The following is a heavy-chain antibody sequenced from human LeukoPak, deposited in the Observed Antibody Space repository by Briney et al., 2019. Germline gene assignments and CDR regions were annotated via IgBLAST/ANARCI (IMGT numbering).Heavy chain of an antibody. CDR3: AKGLRFLEWLDRVDYMDV. CDR2: ITYDGSNK. Sequence: GGSLRLSCAASGFTFSSNAMHWVRQAPGKGLEWVAVITYDGSNKYYADSVKGRFTISRDNSKNTLYLQMNSLRAEDTAVYYCAKGLRFLEWLDRVDYMDVWGKGTTVTVSS. V-gene: IGHV3-30-3*01. D-gene: IGHD3-3*01. J-gene: IGHJ6*03. CDR1: GFTFSSNA.